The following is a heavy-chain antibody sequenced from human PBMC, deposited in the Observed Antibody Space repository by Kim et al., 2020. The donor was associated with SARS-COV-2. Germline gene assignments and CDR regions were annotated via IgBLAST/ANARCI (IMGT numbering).Heavy chain of an antibody. V-gene: IGHV3-33*01. D-gene: IGHD7-27*01. CDR3: ARDLTGVLGYGMDV. Sequence: AASVKGRFTISRDNSKTTLYLQMNSLRAEYTAVYYCARDLTGVLGYGMDVWGQGTTVTVSS. J-gene: IGHJ6*02.